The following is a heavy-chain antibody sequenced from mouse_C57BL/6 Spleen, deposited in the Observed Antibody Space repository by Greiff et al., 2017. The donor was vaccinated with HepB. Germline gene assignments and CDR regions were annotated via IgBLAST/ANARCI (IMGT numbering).Heavy chain of an antibody. CDR3: ARSGGTYYFDY. CDR1: GYTFTSYW. CDR2: IDPSDSYT. Sequence: QVQLQQPGAELVMPGASVKLSCKASGYTFTSYWMHWVKQRPGQGLEWIGEIDPSDSYTNYNQKFKGKSTLTVDKSSSTVYMQLSSLTSEDSAVYYCARSGGTYYFDYWGQGTTLTVSS. D-gene: IGHD4-1*01. J-gene: IGHJ2*01. V-gene: IGHV1-69*01.